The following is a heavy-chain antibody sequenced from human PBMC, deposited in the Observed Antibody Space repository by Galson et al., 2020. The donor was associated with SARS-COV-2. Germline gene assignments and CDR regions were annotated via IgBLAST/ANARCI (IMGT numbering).Heavy chain of an antibody. CDR2: INPDSGGT. CDR3: ARARVRAAAGRLNYYYYGMDG. J-gene: IGHJ6*02. Sequence: ASVKVSCKASGYTFTGYYIHWVRQAPGQGLEWMGWINPDSGGTKYAQKFQGRVSMTRDTSISTGYMELSRLRSDDTAVYYCARARVRAAAGRLNYYYYGMDGWGQGTTVTVSS. V-gene: IGHV1-2*02. D-gene: IGHD6-13*01. CDR1: GYTFTGYY.